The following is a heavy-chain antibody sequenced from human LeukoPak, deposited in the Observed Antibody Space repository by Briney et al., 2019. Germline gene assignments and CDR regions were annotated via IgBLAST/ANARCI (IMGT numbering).Heavy chain of an antibody. CDR1: GYTFTSYY. J-gene: IGHJ4*02. V-gene: IGHV1-2*02. Sequence: ASVKVSCKASGYTFTSYYMHWVRQAPGQGLEWMGWINPNSGGTNYAQKFQGRVTMTRDTSISTAYMELSRLRSDDTAVYYCARSSMIVVGPLDYWGQGTLVTVSS. CDR3: ARSSMIVVGPLDY. D-gene: IGHD3-22*01. CDR2: INPNSGGT.